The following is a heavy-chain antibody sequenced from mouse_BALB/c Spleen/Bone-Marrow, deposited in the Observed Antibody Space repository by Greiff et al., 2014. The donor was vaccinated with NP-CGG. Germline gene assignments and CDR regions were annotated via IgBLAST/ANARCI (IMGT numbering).Heavy chain of an antibody. CDR3: ASYDYGYYFDY. V-gene: IGHV14-3*02. CDR1: GFNIKDTY. CDR2: IVPANGNT. Sequence: VHVKQSGAELVKPGAPVKLSCTTSGFNIKDTYMHWVKLRPEQGLEWIGRIVPANGNTKYAPKFQGKATITADTSSNTAYLQLSSLTSEDTAVYFCASYDYGYYFDYWGQGTTLTVSS. D-gene: IGHD2-4*01. J-gene: IGHJ2*01.